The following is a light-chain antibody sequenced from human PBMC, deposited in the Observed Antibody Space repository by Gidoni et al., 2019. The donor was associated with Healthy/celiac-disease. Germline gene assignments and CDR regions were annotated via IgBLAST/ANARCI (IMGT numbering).Light chain of an antibody. V-gene: IGKV3-15*01. Sequence: VMTQFPATLSVSPGGRDTITCRASQSVDTNLAWYQHKPGHAPRLLIYGASPRATGIPSRFSGSGSGTEFTLTISSLQSVDFAVCYCRQYNTWPRTFGQGTKVEI. J-gene: IGKJ1*01. CDR1: QSVDTN. CDR3: RQYNTWPRT. CDR2: GAS.